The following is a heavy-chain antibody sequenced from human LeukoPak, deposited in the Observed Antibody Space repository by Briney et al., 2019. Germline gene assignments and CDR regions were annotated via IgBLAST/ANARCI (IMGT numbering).Heavy chain of an antibody. CDR3: ARDKYSSSGAATRPYYYYGMDV. J-gene: IGHJ6*02. Sequence: AASVKVSCKASGYTFTGYYMHWVRQAPGQGLEWMGWINPNSGGTNYAQKFQGWVTMTRDTSISTAYMELSRLRSDDTAVYYCARDKYSSSGAATRPYYYYGMDVWGQGTTVTVSS. V-gene: IGHV1-2*04. CDR2: INPNSGGT. CDR1: GYTFTGYY. D-gene: IGHD6-13*01.